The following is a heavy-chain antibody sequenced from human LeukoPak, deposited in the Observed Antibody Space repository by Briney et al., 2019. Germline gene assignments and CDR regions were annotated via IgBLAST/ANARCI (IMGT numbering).Heavy chain of an antibody. J-gene: IGHJ6*04. CDR3: ASETYMDV. Sequence: SETLSLTCTVSGGSIGSYYWGWIRQPAGKGLEWIGCFYTSGSTDYNPSLKSRVIISVDKSKNQFSLKLSSVTAADTAIYYCASETYMDVWGRGITVTVSS. V-gene: IGHV4-4*07. CDR1: GGSIGSYY. CDR2: FYTSGST.